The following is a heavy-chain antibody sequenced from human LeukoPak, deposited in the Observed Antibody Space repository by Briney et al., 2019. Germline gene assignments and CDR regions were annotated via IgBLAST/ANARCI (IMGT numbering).Heavy chain of an antibody. CDR2: VNPNGFST. Sequence: PVASVKVSCKASGYAFISYDIHWVRQAPGQGLEWVGRVNPNGFSTTYAQKFQGRVTMTSDTSTTTVYMDLSSLRSEDTAVYYCARDSITFGGFTFDFWGQGTLVTVSS. CDR3: ARDSITFGGFTFDF. CDR1: GYAFISYD. J-gene: IGHJ4*02. V-gene: IGHV1-46*01. D-gene: IGHD3-16*01.